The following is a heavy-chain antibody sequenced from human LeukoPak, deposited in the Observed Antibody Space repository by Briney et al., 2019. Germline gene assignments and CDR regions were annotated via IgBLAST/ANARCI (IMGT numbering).Heavy chain of an antibody. CDR3: VGAGGVYYFES. Sequence: GRSLRLSCTASGFTFSDNVMHWVRQTPAKGLEWVAVISDSGVNQYYADSVKGRFTISSDNSKNTLYLQMTSLRPEDTAVYYCVGAGGVYYFESWGQGTQVTVSS. V-gene: IGHV3-30-3*01. CDR2: ISDSGVNQ. CDR1: GFTFSDNV. J-gene: IGHJ4*02. D-gene: IGHD2-8*02.